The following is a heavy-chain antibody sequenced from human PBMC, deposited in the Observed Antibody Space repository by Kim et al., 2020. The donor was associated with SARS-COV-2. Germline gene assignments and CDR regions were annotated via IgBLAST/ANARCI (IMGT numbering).Heavy chain of an antibody. V-gene: IGHV1-18*01. Sequence: ASVKVSCKASGYTFTSYGISWVRQAPGQGLEWMGWISAYNGNTNYAQKLQGRVTMTTDTSTSTAYMELRSLRSDDTAVYYCARVASTFSSGSATGYWGQGTLVTVSS. CDR3: ARVASTFSSGSATGY. J-gene: IGHJ4*02. D-gene: IGHD6-19*01. CDR2: ISAYNGNT. CDR1: GYTFTSYG.